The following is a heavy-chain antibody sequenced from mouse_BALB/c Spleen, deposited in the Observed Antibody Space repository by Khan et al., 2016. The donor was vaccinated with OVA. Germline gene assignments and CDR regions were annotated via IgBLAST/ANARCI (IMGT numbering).Heavy chain of an antibody. J-gene: IGHJ2*01. CDR3: ATSYFYGYYFDY. D-gene: IGHD1-1*01. V-gene: IGHV5-17*02. CDR1: GFTFNSYG. Sequence: EVQVVESGGGLVQPGGSRKLSCAASGFTFNSYGMHWVRQAPEKGLEWVAYISGDSNPIYYADTVKGRFTISRDNPKNTLFLQMTSLMSEDTAMYYCATSYFYGYYFDYWGPGTTLTVS. CDR2: ISGDSNPI.